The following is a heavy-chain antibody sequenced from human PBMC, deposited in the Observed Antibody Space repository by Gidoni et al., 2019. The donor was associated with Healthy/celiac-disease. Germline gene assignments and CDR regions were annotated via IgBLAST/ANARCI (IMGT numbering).Heavy chain of an antibody. CDR3: ANSGIQLWSLFDY. J-gene: IGHJ4*02. Sequence: QVQLVESGGGVVQPGRSLSLSCAASGFTFSSYGMHWVRQAPGKGLEWVAVISYDGSNKYYADSVKGRFTISRDNSKNTLHLQMNSLRAEDTAVYYCANSGIQLWSLFDYWGQGTLVTVSS. D-gene: IGHD5-18*01. CDR2: ISYDGSNK. V-gene: IGHV3-30*18. CDR1: GFTFSSYG.